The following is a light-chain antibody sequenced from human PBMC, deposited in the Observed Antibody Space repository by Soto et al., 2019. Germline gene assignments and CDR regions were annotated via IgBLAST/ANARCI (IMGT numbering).Light chain of an antibody. CDR3: QQYGSSPLIS. J-gene: IGKJ5*01. Sequence: EMVMTRSPSPLSVSPGERATLSCRASHSGSSKLDWYQQKPGQAPRLLIYVTSTRATGIPDRFSGSGSGTEFTLNISSLEAEDVAVYYCQQYGSSPLISFGQGTRLEIK. CDR1: HSGSSK. V-gene: IGKV3-15*01. CDR2: VTS.